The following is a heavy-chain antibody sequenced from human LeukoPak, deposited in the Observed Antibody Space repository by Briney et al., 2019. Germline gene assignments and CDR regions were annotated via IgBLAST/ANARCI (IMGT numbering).Heavy chain of an antibody. V-gene: IGHV1-2*02. CDR2: INPNSGGT. CDR1: GYTFTGYY. D-gene: IGHD5-18*01. J-gene: IGHJ5*02. CDR3: ARPLQGYGGYGYLGWFDP. Sequence: ASVKVSCKASGYTFTGYYMHWVRQAPGQGLEWMGWINPNSGGTNYAQKFQGRVTMTRDTSISTAYMELSRLRSDDTAVYYCARPLQGYGGYGYLGWFDPWGQGTLVTVSS.